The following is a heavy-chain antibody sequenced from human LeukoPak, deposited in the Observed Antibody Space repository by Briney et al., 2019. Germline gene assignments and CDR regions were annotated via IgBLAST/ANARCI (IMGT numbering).Heavy chain of an antibody. D-gene: IGHD2-15*01. Sequence: PGGSLRLSCAASGFTFSSYGMHWVRQAPGKGLEWVAVIRYDGSNKYYADSVKGRFTISRDNSKNTLYLQMNSLRAEDTAVYYCARAVAADGGMDVWGQGTTVTVSS. CDR3: ARAVAADGGMDV. V-gene: IGHV3-33*01. CDR2: IRYDGSNK. CDR1: GFTFSSYG. J-gene: IGHJ6*02.